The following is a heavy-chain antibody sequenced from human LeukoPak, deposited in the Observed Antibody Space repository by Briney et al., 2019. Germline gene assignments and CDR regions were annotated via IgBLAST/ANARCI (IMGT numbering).Heavy chain of an antibody. CDR2: ISYDGSSK. V-gene: IGHV3-30*18. D-gene: IGHD3-16*01. J-gene: IGHJ4*02. Sequence: GRSLRLSCAASGFTFSSYGMHWVRQAPGKGLEWVAVISYDGSSKYYADSVKGRFTISRDNSKNTLYLQMNSLRAEDTAVYYCAKDSDIGFDYWGQGTLVTVSS. CDR3: AKDSDIGFDY. CDR1: GFTFSSYG.